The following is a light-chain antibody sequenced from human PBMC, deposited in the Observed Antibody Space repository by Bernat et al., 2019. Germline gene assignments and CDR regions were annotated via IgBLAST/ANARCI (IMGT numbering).Light chain of an antibody. CDR3: SSVSTTSTPVV. CDR2: DVS. J-gene: IGLJ3*02. Sequence: QSALTQPASVSGSPGQSITLSCTGTSSDVGAYNYVSWYQQHPGKAPKLMIFDVSNRPSGVSDRFSGSKSGDTASLTISGLRAEDEADYSCSSVSTTSTPVVFGGGTKLTVL. V-gene: IGLV2-14*03. CDR1: SSDVGAYNY.